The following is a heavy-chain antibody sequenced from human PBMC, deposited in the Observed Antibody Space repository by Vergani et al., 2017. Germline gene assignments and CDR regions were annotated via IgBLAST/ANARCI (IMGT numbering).Heavy chain of an antibody. D-gene: IGHD2-2*01. J-gene: IGHJ4*02. CDR3: ARDAGNSWDYFDY. V-gene: IGHV3-48*04. CDR1: GFTFSSYT. Sequence: EVQLVESGGGLVQPGGSLRLSCAASGFTFSSYTMNWVRQAPGKGLEWVSSISGSTTTIYYADSVKGRFTISRDNAKNSLYLQMNSLRAEDTAVYYCARDAGNSWDYFDYWGQGTLVTVSS. CDR2: ISGSTTTI.